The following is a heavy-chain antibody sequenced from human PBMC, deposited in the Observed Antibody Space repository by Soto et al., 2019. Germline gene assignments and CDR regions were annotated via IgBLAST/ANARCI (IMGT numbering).Heavy chain of an antibody. V-gene: IGHV4-39*01. D-gene: IGHD4-4*01. CDR1: GDSISNSGIY. J-gene: IGHJ4*02. Sequence: WGTLSLTCAVSGDSISNSGIYWGWIRRRPGKGLERIGTMYYSGDTSYNPYVRSRVTISADTTENQCTLRLRSVSVAETAVYYCARRPTVYGSESSRFDIWGQGVLVTVSS. CDR2: MYYSGDT. CDR3: ARRPTVYGSESSRFDI.